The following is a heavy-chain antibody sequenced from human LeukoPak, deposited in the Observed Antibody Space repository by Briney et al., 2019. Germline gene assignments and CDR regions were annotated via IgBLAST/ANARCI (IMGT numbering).Heavy chain of an antibody. CDR3: ARQGIAVAGTGFDY. D-gene: IGHD6-19*01. CDR1: GGSISSSSYY. J-gene: IGHJ4*02. Sequence: SETLSLTCTVSGGSISSSSYYWGCIRQPPGKGLEWIGSIYYSGSTYYNPSLKSRVTISVDTSKNQFSLKLSSVTAADTAVYYCARQGIAVAGTGFDYWGQGTLVTVSS. V-gene: IGHV4-39*01. CDR2: IYYSGST.